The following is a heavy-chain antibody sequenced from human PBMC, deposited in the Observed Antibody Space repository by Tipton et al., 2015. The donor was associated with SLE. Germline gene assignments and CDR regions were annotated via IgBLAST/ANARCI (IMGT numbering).Heavy chain of an antibody. V-gene: IGHV3-11*05. D-gene: IGHD3-22*01. CDR3: AREVVITRGYFDY. J-gene: IGHJ4*02. CDR1: GFTFSDYY. CDR2: ISSSSSYT. Sequence: SLRLSCAASGFTFSDYYMSWIRQAPGKGLEWVSYISSSSSYTNYADSVKGRFTISRDNAKNSLYLQMNSLRAEDTAVYYCAREVVITRGYFDYWSQGTLVTVSS.